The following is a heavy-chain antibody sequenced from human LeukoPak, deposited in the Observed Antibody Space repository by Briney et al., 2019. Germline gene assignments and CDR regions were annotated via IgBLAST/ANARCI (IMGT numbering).Heavy chain of an antibody. CDR2: IYISGST. V-gene: IGHV4-39*07. CDR3: ARDLRYYDSSGKAYYYSMDV. J-gene: IGHJ6*03. CDR1: GGSISSSSYY. D-gene: IGHD3-22*01. Sequence: SETLSLTCTLSGGSISSSSYYWGWIRQPPGKGLEWIGRIYISGSTNYNPSLKSRVTMSVDTSKNQFSLKLSSVTAADTAVYYCARDLRYYDSSGKAYYYSMDVWGKGTTVTVSS.